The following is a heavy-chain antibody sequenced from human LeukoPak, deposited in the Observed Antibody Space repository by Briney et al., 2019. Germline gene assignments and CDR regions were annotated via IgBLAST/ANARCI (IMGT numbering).Heavy chain of an antibody. CDR1: GFTFDDYA. V-gene: IGHV3-9*01. J-gene: IGHJ6*02. CDR3: AKEGHYYYYYGMDV. CDR2: ISRNSGSI. Sequence: GGSLRLSCAASGFTFDDYAMHWVRQAPGKGLEWVSGISRNSGSIGYADSVKGRFTISRDNAKNSLYLQMNSLRAEDTALYYCAKEGHYYYYYGMDVWGQGTTVTVSS.